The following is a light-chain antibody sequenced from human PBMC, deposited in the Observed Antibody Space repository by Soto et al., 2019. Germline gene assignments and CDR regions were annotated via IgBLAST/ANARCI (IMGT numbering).Light chain of an antibody. CDR1: QSISSW. CDR2: DAS. J-gene: IGKJ2*01. CDR3: QQYNSYLHT. Sequence: DIQMTQSPSTLSASVGDRVTITCRASQSISSWLDWYQQKPGKAPKLLIYDASTLESGVPSRFSGSGSGTEFTLTISSLQPDDFATYYCQQYNSYLHTFGQGTKLEIK. V-gene: IGKV1-5*01.